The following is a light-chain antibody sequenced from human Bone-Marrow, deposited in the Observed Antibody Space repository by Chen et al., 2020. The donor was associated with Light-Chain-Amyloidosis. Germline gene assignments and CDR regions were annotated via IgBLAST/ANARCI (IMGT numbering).Light chain of an antibody. V-gene: IGKV3-20*01. CDR1: QTISSNY. J-gene: IGKJ4*01. CDR2: GSS. CDR3: QQYGTSPLT. Sequence: EIVLTQSPGTLSLSPGEGANLSCRASQTISSNYLTWYQQKFGQAPRLLIYGSSSRATGIPYRFTGSGSGTDFTLTISRLEPEDFAMYYCQQYGTSPLTFGCGTKLEIK.